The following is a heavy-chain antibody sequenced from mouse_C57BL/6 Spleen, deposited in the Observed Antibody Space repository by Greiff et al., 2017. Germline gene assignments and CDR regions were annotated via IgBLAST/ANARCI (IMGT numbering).Heavy chain of an antibody. CDR1: GFNIKDDY. J-gene: IGHJ4*01. CDR3: TRVYSNYSYYYAMDY. D-gene: IGHD2-5*01. Sequence: EVQLQQSGAELVRPGASVKLSCTASGFNIKDDYMHWVKQRPEQGLEWIGWIDPENGDTEYASKFQGKATITADTSSNTAYLQLSSLTSEDTAVYYCTRVYSNYSYYYAMDYWGQGTSVTVSS. CDR2: IDPENGDT. V-gene: IGHV14-4*01.